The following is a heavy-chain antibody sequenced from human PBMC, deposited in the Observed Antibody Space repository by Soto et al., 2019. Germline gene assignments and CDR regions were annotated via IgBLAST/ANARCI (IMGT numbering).Heavy chain of an antibody. CDR3: AKSSHLCGGPAAVYFED. V-gene: IGHV3-23*01. CDR1: GFAFSSYA. CDR2: FGGSDGRP. J-gene: IGHJ4*02. D-gene: IGHD2-21*01. Sequence: PEGSLRLSCGASGFAFSSYAMSWVRHAPGKGLEWVSAFGGSDGRPYYADSVKGRFAISRDNSKNSLFLQMRSLRADDSAVYYFAKSSHLCGGPAAVYFEDLGQGTLVTISS.